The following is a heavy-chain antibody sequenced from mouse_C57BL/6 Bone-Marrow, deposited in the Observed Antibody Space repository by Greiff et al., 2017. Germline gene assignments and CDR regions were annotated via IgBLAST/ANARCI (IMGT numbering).Heavy chain of an antibody. CDR3: AMSGEYGPYAMDY. CDR1: GFTFSSYA. J-gene: IGHJ4*01. CDR2: ISDGGSYT. V-gene: IGHV5-4*01. D-gene: IGHD1-1*01. Sequence: EVQGVESGGGLVKPGGSLKLSCAASGFTFSSYAMSWVRQTPEKRLEWVATISDGGSYTYYPDNVKGRFTISRDNAKNNLYLQMRHLKSEDTAMYSCAMSGEYGPYAMDYWGQGTSVTVSS.